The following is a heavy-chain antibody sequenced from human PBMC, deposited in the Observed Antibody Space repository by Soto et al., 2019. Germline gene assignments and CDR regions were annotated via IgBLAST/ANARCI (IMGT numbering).Heavy chain of an antibody. J-gene: IGHJ6*02. CDR2: IYYSGST. V-gene: IGHV4-39*07. Sequence: PSETLSLTCTVSGGSISSSSYYWGWIRQPPGKGLEWIGSIYYSGSTYYNPSLKSRVTISVDTSKNQFSLKLSSVTAADTAVYYCAGVECRFYYGMDVWGQGTTVTVSS. CDR1: GGSISSSSYY. CDR3: AGVECRFYYGMDV. D-gene: IGHD3-3*01.